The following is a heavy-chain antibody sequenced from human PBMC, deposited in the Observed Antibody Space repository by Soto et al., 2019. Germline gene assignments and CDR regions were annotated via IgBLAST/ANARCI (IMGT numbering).Heavy chain of an antibody. V-gene: IGHV3-33*01. D-gene: IGHD2-2*01. J-gene: IGHJ5*02. CDR2: IWYDGSNK. CDR3: ARSRVVPSFSGWFAP. CDR1: GFIFSSYG. Sequence: GRSLTLSWAPSGFIFSSYGMHWVSQAPGKGLEWVAVIWYDGSNKYYADSVKGRFTISRDNSKNTLYLQMNSLRAEDTAVYYCARSRVVPSFSGWFAPWGKGTLVPVSA.